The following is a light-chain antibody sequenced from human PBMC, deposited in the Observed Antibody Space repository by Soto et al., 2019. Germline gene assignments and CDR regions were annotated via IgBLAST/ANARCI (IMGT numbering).Light chain of an antibody. Sequence: QSALTQPPSASGTPGQRVTISCSGSSSNIGINAVNWYQQLPGTAPKLLIYGNNQRPSGVADRFSGSKSGTSASLAISGLQSDDETDYYCATWDDTLNGVVFGGGTQLTVL. CDR3: ATWDDTLNGVV. J-gene: IGLJ3*02. V-gene: IGLV1-44*01. CDR1: SSNIGINA. CDR2: GNN.